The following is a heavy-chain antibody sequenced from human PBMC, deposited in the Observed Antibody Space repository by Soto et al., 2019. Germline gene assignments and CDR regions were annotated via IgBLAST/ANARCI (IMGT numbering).Heavy chain of an antibody. CDR2: IYYSGST. CDR3: ARHDGNYDSWFDP. J-gene: IGHJ5*02. D-gene: IGHD3-3*01. Sequence: SLTLSLPWTVAGGSIRTYYWSWIRQHPGKGLEWIGYIYYSGSTNYNPSLKSRVTISVDTPKKQFPLKLSSVTAADTSVYYCARHDGNYDSWFDPRGQGTLVTVFS. CDR1: GGSIRTYY. V-gene: IGHV4-59*08.